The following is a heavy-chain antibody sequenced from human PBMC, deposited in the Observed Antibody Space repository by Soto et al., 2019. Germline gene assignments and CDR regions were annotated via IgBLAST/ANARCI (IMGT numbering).Heavy chain of an antibody. Sequence: ASVKVSCRASCYTFTTAADTSARRATEQGIEWMGWISDNNGKTKYAQKLQGRITMTTDTSTSTAYMELRSLRSDDTAIYYCASCGNWNYESDYWGTGTLVTVSS. CDR2: ISDNNGKT. J-gene: IGHJ4*02. CDR3: ASCGNWNYESDY. D-gene: IGHD1-7*01. CDR1: CYTFTTAA. V-gene: IGHV1-18*01.